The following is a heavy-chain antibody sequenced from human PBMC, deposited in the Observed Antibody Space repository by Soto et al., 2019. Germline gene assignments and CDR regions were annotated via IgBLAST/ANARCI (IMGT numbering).Heavy chain of an antibody. Sequence: SVKVSCKASGGTFSSYAISWVRQAPGQGLEWMGGIIPIFGTANYAQKFQGRVTITADESTSTAYMELSSLRSEDTAVYYCASSFLGAVTNRGRFLEWLGNDCWGQGTLV. CDR3: ASSFLGAVTNRGRFLEWLGNDC. J-gene: IGHJ4*02. CDR2: IIPIFGTA. CDR1: GGTFSSYA. D-gene: IGHD3-3*01. V-gene: IGHV1-69*13.